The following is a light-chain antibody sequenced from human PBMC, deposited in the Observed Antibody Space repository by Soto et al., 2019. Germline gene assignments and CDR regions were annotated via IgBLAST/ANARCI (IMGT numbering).Light chain of an antibody. CDR2: DAS. J-gene: IGKJ1*01. CDR1: QSISSY. CDR3: QQRSNWTRT. Sequence: EIVLTQSPATLSLSPGERATLSCRASQSISSYLAWYQQKPGQAPRLLIYDASNRATAIPARFSGSGSGTDFTLTISSLEPEDFALYYCQQRSNWTRTFGQGTKV. V-gene: IGKV3-11*01.